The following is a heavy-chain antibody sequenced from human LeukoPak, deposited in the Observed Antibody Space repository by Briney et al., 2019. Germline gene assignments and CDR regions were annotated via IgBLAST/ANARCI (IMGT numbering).Heavy chain of an antibody. D-gene: IGHD3-22*01. CDR1: GITFSNYW. CDR3: ARAAYYYDSSGSSYALDI. CDR2: IKSDGSST. V-gene: IGHV3-74*01. Sequence: VGCLRHSCAASGITFSNYWMHWVRQAPGKGLVWISHIKSDGSSTRYADSVKGRFTISRDNAKDTLYLQMNSLRAEDTAVYYCARAAYYYDSSGSSYALDIWGQGTMVTVSS. J-gene: IGHJ3*02.